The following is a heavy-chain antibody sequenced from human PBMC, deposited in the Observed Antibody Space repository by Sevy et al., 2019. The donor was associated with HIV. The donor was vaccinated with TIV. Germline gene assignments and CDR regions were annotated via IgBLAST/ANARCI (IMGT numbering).Heavy chain of an antibody. Sequence: GGSLRLSCETSGFIFTDYWMSWVRQIPGKGLEWVATIKQDQSEKYYVDSVKGRFAISRDSAKKSVSLQMNGLRAEDKALYFCAREVGGFNWRPYYFDSWGQGTLVTVSS. CDR1: GFIFTDYW. V-gene: IGHV3-7*01. CDR3: AREVGGFNWRPYYFDS. D-gene: IGHD3-3*01. J-gene: IGHJ4*02. CDR2: IKQDQSEK.